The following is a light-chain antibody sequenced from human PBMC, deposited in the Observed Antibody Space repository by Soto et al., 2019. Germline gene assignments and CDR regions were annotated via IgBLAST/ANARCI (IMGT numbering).Light chain of an antibody. CDR3: QQYNDWPPWT. Sequence: EKVMTQSPASLSSSPSERITLSFKASQSIANNLAWHQQKPGQAPRLLMYGASTRAADIPARFSGSGSGTEFSLTISSLQSEDFAIYYCQQYNDWPPWTFGQGTKVDI. CDR2: GAS. V-gene: IGKV3-15*01. CDR1: QSIANN. J-gene: IGKJ1*01.